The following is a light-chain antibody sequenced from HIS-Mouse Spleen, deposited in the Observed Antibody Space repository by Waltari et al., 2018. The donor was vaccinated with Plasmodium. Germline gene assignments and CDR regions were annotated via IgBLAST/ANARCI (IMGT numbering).Light chain of an antibody. CDR1: KSISSD. CDR3: QQSYSTWT. CDR2: AAS. Sequence: DIQMTQSPSSLSASVGDRVTITCRASKSISSDLNWYQQKPGKAPKLLIYAASSLQSGVPSRFSGGGSGTDFTLTISSLQPEDFATYYCQQSYSTWTFGQGTKVEIK. J-gene: IGKJ1*01. V-gene: IGKV1-39*01.